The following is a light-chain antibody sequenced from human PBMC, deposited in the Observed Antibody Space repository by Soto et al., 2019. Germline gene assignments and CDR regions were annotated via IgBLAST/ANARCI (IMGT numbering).Light chain of an antibody. CDR3: AACDDTVRNDV. V-gene: IGLV1-47*01. CDR2: RNN. CDR1: ISNIGSNY. Sequence: QSVLTQPPSVSGTPGQRVTISCSGSISNIGSNYVSWFQQLPGTAPKVLSSRNNQRPSGVPDRFSGSKSGTSASLAISGLRSEDEAEYYCAACDDTVRNDVFGTGTKVTVL. J-gene: IGLJ1*01.